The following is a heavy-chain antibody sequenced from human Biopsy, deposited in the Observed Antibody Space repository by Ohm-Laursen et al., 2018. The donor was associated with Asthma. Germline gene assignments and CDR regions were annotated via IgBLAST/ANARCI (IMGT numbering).Heavy chain of an antibody. CDR2: INAGNGNT. D-gene: IGHD3-9*01. CDR1: GYTFISYA. J-gene: IGHJ3*02. V-gene: IGHV1-3*01. Sequence: VKISCNASGYTFISYAIHWVRQAPGQRLEWMGWINAGNGNTKYSQKFQGRVTITRDTSASTAYMELSSLRSEDTAVYYCARTYYDFLTGQVIDAFAIWGQGTMVTVSS. CDR3: ARTYYDFLTGQVIDAFAI.